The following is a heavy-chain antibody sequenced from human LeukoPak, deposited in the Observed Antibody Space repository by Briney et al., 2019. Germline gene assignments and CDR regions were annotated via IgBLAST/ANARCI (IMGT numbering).Heavy chain of an antibody. V-gene: IGHV3-33*06. CDR1: GFTFSHFG. CDR3: AQDAQRGFDYSISLEY. CDR2: IWSDATNQ. J-gene: IGHJ4*02. Sequence: GTSLTLSCEASGFTFSHFGMHWVRQAPGKGLECVAVIWSDATNQYYAESVKGRFTISRDNFKRTVSLEMNSLRAEDTAVYYCAQDAQRGFDYSISLEYWGQGSLVIVSS. D-gene: IGHD4-11*01.